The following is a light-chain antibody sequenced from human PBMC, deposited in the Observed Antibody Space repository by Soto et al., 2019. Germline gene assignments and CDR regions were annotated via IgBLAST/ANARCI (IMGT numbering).Light chain of an antibody. V-gene: IGLV4-60*02. CDR2: LEGSGSY. J-gene: IGLJ3*02. CDR1: SGHSSYI. CDR3: ETWDSNTHTV. Sequence: QPVLTQSSSASASLGSSVKLTCTLSSGHSSYIIAWHQQQPGKAPRYLMKLEGSGSYNQGSGVPDRFSGSSSGADRYLTISNLQFEDAADYYCETWDSNTHTVFGGGTKLTVL.